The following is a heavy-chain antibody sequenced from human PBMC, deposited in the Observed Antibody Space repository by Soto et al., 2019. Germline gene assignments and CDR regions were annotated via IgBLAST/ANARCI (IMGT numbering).Heavy chain of an antibody. V-gene: IGHV5-51*01. Sequence: GASLKISCNGSGYTFTNYWIGWVRQMPGKGLEWMGIIYPGDSDTKYNPSFQGQVTISADKSITTTYLRWTSLKASDTAIYYCAASIFYYGMDVWGQGTTVTVSS. CDR2: IYPGDSDT. CDR1: GYTFTNYW. CDR3: AASIFYYGMDV. J-gene: IGHJ6*02.